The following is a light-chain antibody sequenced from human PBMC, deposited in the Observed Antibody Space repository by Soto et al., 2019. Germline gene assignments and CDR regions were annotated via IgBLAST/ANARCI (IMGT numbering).Light chain of an antibody. CDR1: SSDVGGYNY. V-gene: IGLV2-14*01. Sequence: QSVLTQPASVSGSPGQSITISCTGTSSDVGGYNYVSWYQQQPGKAPKLMIYDVSNRPSGVSNRFSGSKSGNTASLTISGLQAEDEADYYCSSYTSSSTVFGTGTKVTVL. CDR3: SSYTSSSTV. J-gene: IGLJ1*01. CDR2: DVS.